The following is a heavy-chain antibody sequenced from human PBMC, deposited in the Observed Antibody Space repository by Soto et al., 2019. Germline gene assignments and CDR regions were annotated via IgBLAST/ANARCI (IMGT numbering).Heavy chain of an antibody. CDR3: AKEWAVRYGIDY. D-gene: IGHD5-18*01. CDR1: GFSFSSYA. V-gene: IGHV3-23*01. CDR2: ISGGGGST. J-gene: IGHJ4*02. Sequence: EVQLLESGGGLVQPGGSLRLSCAASGFSFSSYAMSWVRQTPGKGLEWVSGISGGGGSTYYADSVKGRFTISRDNSKNTLYLQMNSLRAEDTAIDYCAKEWAVRYGIDYWGQGTLVTVSS.